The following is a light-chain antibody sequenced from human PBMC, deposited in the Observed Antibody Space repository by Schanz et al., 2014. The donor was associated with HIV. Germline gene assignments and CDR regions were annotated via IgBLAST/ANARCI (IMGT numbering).Light chain of an antibody. CDR3: CSCTNTNTWV. Sequence: QSALTQPPSASGSPGQSVTISCTGTSSDVGGYNYVSWYQQHPGEVPKLVIYDVNKRPSGVSSRFSGSKSGNTASLTISGLQAEDEADYYCCSCTNTNTWVFGGGTKLTVL. J-gene: IGLJ3*02. CDR1: SSDVGGYNY. CDR2: DVN. V-gene: IGLV2-14*01.